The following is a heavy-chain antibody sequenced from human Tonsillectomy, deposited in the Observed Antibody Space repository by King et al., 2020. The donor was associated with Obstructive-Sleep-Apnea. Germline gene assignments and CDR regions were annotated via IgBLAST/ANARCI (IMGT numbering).Heavy chain of an antibody. Sequence: GQLVQSGGGLVQPGGSLRLSCAASGFAFSDHYMDWVRQAPGKGLEWVGRTRNRVNSYTTEYAASVKGRFTISRDDSKNSLYLHMKSLKTEDTAVYYCARMIDVTAPLDYWGQGTLVTVSS. D-gene: IGHD2-21*01. J-gene: IGHJ4*02. V-gene: IGHV3-72*01. CDR2: TRNRVNSYTT. CDR1: GFAFSDHY. CDR3: ARMIDVTAPLDY.